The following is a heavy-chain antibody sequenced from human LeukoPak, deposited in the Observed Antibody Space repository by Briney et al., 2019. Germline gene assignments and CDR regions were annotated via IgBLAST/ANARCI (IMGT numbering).Heavy chain of an antibody. CDR2: ISGSGGST. CDR3: AKEMKPWMHFDY. J-gene: IGHJ4*02. CDR1: GFTFSSYA. D-gene: IGHD5-12*01. V-gene: IGHV3-23*01. Sequence: GGSLRLSCAASGFTFSSYAMSWVRQAPGKGLEWVSVISGSGGSTNYADSVKGRFTISRDNSKNTLYLQMNSLRAEDTAVYYCAKEMKPWMHFDYWGQGTLVTVSS.